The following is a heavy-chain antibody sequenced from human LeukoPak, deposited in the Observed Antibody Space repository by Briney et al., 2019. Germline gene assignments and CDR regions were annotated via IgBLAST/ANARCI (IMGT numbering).Heavy chain of an antibody. Sequence: GASVKVSCKASGGTFSSYAISWVRQAPGQGVEWMGGSFPIFGTANFAQKFRGRVTITADESTSTAYMELSSLRSEDTAVYYCARDSWATGTGNYYYYGMDVWGKGTTVTVSS. CDR1: GGTFSSYA. CDR3: ARDSWATGTGNYYYYGMDV. V-gene: IGHV1-69*13. J-gene: IGHJ6*04. D-gene: IGHD1-1*01. CDR2: SFPIFGTA.